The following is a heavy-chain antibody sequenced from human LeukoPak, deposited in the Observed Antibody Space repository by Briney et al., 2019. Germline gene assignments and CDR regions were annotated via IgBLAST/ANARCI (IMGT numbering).Heavy chain of an antibody. CDR3: AVGPLGTFDY. CDR1: GFTFSSYS. V-gene: IGHV3-21*01. D-gene: IGHD1-7*01. CDR2: ISSSSSYI. J-gene: IGHJ4*02. Sequence: KPGGSLRLSCAASGFTFSSYSMNWVRQAPGKGLEWVSSISSSSSYIYYADSVKGRLTISRDNAKNSLYLQMNSLRAEDTAVYYCAVGPLGTFDYWGQGTLVTVSS.